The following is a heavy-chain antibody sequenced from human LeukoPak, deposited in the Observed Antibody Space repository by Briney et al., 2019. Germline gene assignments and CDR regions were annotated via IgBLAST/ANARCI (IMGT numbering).Heavy chain of an antibody. V-gene: IGHV4-59*01. CDR1: GGSMSGFY. J-gene: IGHJ6*03. CDR3: SRLGVSSSWFSRDFYYHCMDV. CDR2: I. Sequence: SETLSLTCTVSGGSMSGFYWSWIRQPPGKGLEWIGYICNPSLKSRVTISADTSKNQFSLKLRSVTAADTALYYCSRLGVSSSWFSRDFYYHCMDVWGKGTTVTVSS. D-gene: IGHD6-13*01.